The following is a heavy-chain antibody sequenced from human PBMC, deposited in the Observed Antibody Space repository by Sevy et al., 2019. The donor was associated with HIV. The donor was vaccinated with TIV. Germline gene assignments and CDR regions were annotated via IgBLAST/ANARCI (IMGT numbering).Heavy chain of an antibody. CDR1: GFTVSSNY. D-gene: IGHD3-22*01. Sequence: GGSLRLSCAASGFTVSSNYMSWVRQAPGKGLEWVSVIYSGDRIDYAGYVKGQFTISRDNSKNTLYLQMNSLRAEDTAVYYCARDTVTYYYDSSGYYTSGYGMDVWGQGTTVTVSS. J-gene: IGHJ6*02. V-gene: IGHV3-53*01. CDR3: ARDTVTYYYDSSGYYTSGYGMDV. CDR2: IYSGDRI.